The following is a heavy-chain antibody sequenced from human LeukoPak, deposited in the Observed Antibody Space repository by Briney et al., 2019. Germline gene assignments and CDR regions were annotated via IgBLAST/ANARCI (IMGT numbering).Heavy chain of an antibody. CDR2: IANGNS. CDR1: GGSISTYY. V-gene: IGHV4-59*01. Sequence: SETLSLTCSVAGGSISTYYWNWIRQTPGKGLEWIGHIANGNSDYNPSLKSRVIISVDTSKNQFSLKLASVTAADTAMYYCARDKAHSYGRYFDPWGQGALAIVSS. D-gene: IGHD5-18*01. J-gene: IGHJ5*02. CDR3: ARDKAHSYGRYFDP.